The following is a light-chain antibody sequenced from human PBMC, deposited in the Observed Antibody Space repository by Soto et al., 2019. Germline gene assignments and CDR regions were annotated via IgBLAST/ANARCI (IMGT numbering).Light chain of an antibody. CDR1: QGIANY. CDR3: QKYNRSPLT. J-gene: IGKJ3*01. V-gene: IGKV1-27*01. CDR2: SAS. Sequence: DIQMTQSPSSLSASVGDRVTITCRASQGIANYLAWYQQTPGNVPKLLIYSASTLQSGVPSRFSGSGSGTDFTLTISSLKPDDVATYYCQKYNRSPLTFGPGTKVDIK.